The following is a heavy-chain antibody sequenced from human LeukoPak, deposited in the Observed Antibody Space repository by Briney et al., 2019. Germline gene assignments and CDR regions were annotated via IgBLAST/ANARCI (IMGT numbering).Heavy chain of an antibody. Sequence: ASVKVSCKASGYTFTGNYIHWVRQAPGQGLEWMGWINPNSGGTNYAQKFQGRVTMTRDRSINTAYMALRRLTYDDTAVYYCARDKPAEAALDFWGQGTLVTVSS. J-gene: IGHJ4*02. V-gene: IGHV1-2*02. CDR3: ARDKPAEAALDF. CDR1: GYTFTGNY. CDR2: INPNSGGT.